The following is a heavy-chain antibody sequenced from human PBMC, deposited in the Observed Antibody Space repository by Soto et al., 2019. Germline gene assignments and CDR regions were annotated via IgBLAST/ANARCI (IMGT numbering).Heavy chain of an antibody. J-gene: IGHJ3*02. CDR2: IYYSGST. CDR3: ARDWRSGSYLAFDI. Sequence: QVQLQESGPGLVKPSQTLSLTCTVSGGSISSGGYYWSWIRQHPGKGLEWIGYIYYSGSTYYNPSLTGRVTISVDTSKNQFHPMLSSVAAADTAVYYCARDWRSGSYLAFDIWGQGTMVTVSS. D-gene: IGHD3-10*01. V-gene: IGHV4-31*03. CDR1: GGSISSGGYY.